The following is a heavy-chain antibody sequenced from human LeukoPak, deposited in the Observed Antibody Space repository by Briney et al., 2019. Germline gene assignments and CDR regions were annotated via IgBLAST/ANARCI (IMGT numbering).Heavy chain of an antibody. D-gene: IGHD2-2*01. CDR3: ARNIRYCSSTSCYSIG. Sequence: PGGSLRLSCAASGFTFSSYSMNWVRQAPGKGLEWVSSISSSSSYIYYADSVKGRFTISRDNAKNSLYLQMNSLRAEDTAVYYCARNIRYCSSTSCYSIGWGQGTLVTVSS. CDR1: GFTFSSYS. CDR2: ISSSSSYI. V-gene: IGHV3-21*01. J-gene: IGHJ4*02.